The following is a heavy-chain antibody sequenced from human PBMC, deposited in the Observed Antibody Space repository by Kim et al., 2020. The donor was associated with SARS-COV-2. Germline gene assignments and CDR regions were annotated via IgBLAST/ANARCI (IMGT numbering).Heavy chain of an antibody. V-gene: IGHV3-74*01. J-gene: IGHJ4*02. CDR2: INSDGGTT. D-gene: IGHD6-19*01. CDR1: GFTFSSYW. CDR3: ASRAYSSGGWYFDY. Sequence: GGSLRLSCAASGFTFSSYWMHWVRQAPGKWLVWVSRINSDGGTTSYADSVKGRFTISRDNAKNTLYLQMNSLRAEDTAVYYCASRAYSSGGWYFDYWGQGTLVTVSS.